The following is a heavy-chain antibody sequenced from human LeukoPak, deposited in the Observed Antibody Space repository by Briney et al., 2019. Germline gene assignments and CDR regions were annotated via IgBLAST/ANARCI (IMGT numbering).Heavy chain of an antibody. CDR3: ASTTGRDGYEGGLSFDY. D-gene: IGHD5-24*01. V-gene: IGHV4-39*07. CDR1: GGSISSSSYY. CDR2: IYYSGST. J-gene: IGHJ4*02. Sequence: PSETLSLTCTVSGGSISSSSYYWGWIRQPPGKGLEWIGSIYYSGSTYYNPSLKSRVTIPVDTSKNQFSLKLSSVTAADTAVYYCASTTGRDGYEGGLSFDYWGQGALVTVSS.